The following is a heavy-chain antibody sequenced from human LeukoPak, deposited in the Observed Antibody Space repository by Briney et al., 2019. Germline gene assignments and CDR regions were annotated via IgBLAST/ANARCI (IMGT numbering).Heavy chain of an antibody. D-gene: IGHD1-1*01. J-gene: IGHJ4*02. Sequence: GRSLRLSCTASGFTFGDYAMSWFRQAPGKGLEWVGFIRSKAYGGTTEYAASVKGRFTISRDDSKSIAYLQMNSLKTEDTAVLYFTREKMERTEPAFDYWGQGTLVNVSS. CDR3: TREKMERTEPAFDY. CDR2: IRSKAYGGTT. CDR1: GFTFGDYA. V-gene: IGHV3-49*03.